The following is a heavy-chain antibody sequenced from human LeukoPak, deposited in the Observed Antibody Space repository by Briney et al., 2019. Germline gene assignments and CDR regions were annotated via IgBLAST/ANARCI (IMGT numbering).Heavy chain of an antibody. D-gene: IGHD3-3*01. Sequence: RGSLRLSCAASGFTFSTYWMHWVRQAPGKGLVWVSRIKSDGSTNYADSVKGRFTISRDNAKNTLSLQMNSLRPEDTGVYYCARAPSEIGGYYPEYFRHWGQGTLVTVSS. CDR1: GFTFSTYW. J-gene: IGHJ1*01. CDR2: IKSDGST. CDR3: ARAPSEIGGYYPEYFRH. V-gene: IGHV3-74*01.